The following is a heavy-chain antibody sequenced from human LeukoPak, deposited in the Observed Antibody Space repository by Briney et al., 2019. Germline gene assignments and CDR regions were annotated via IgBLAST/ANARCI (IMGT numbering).Heavy chain of an antibody. V-gene: IGHV4-34*01. CDR2: INHSGGT. J-gene: IGHJ3*02. Sequence: PSETLSLTCAVYGGSFSGYYWSWIRQPPGKGLEWIGEINHSGGTNYNPSLKSRVTISVDTSKNQFSLKLSSVTAADTAVYYCARGRRQWLRAFDIWGQGTMVTVSS. CDR3: ARGRRQWLRAFDI. CDR1: GGSFSGYY. D-gene: IGHD6-19*01.